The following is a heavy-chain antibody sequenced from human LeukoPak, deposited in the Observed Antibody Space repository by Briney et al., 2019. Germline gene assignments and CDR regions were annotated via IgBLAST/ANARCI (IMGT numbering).Heavy chain of an antibody. CDR3: ARDPRGPTGYDHSGRDTFDY. J-gene: IGHJ4*02. V-gene: IGHV3-30*04. CDR2: ISFDGTDA. D-gene: IGHD1-14*01. CDR1: GFTFSSYA. Sequence: PGGSLRLSCAASGFTFSSYAIHWVRQAPGKGLEWVAVISFDGTDAFYADSVKGRFTISRDNSKNTLYLQMNSLRVEDTAVYYCARDPRGPTGYDHSGRDTFDYWGQGTLVTVSS.